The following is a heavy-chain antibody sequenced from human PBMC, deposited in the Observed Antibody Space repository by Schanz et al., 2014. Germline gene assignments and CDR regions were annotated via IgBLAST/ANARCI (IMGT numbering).Heavy chain of an antibody. D-gene: IGHD4-17*01. Sequence: PGGSLRLSCAASGFTFSSHWMHWVRQDPGKGLVWVARINSVGSNTDYADSVTGRFTISRDNAKNTLYLQMNTLRAEDTAVYYCARKMKLGVYGGKGHDSLDIWGQGTMVTVSS. J-gene: IGHJ3*02. CDR2: INSVGSNT. CDR3: ARKMKLGVYGGKGHDSLDI. CDR1: GFTFSSHW. V-gene: IGHV3-74*01.